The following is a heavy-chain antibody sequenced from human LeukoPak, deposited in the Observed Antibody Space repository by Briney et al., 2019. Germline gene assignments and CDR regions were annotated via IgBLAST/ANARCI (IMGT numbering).Heavy chain of an antibody. CDR3: ARGRQADY. CDR1: AGSITNYY. V-gene: IGHV4-4*07. CDR2: IYTSGSYWST. Sequence: SETLSLTATGSAGSITNYYWSWLRQPAGNGLMWIGHIYTSGSYWSTTYNPSLKSRVTMSIDTSKNQFSLKLTSVTAADTAVYYCARGRQADYWGQGTLVTVSS. J-gene: IGHJ4*02.